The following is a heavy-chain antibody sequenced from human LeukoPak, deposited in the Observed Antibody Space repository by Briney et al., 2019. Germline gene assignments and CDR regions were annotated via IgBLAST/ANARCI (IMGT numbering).Heavy chain of an antibody. CDR1: GFTFSTYG. CDR3: ARGGGLQRRYFEY. Sequence: GGSLRLSCAASGFTFSTYGMNWVRQSPGKGLEWVSSIVGSGYNTYYADSVKGRFTISRDNSKSTLFLQMNSLRAEDTAIYYCARGGGLQRRYFEYWGQGTLLTVSS. CDR2: IVGSGYNT. J-gene: IGHJ4*02. V-gene: IGHV3-23*01. D-gene: IGHD2-15*01.